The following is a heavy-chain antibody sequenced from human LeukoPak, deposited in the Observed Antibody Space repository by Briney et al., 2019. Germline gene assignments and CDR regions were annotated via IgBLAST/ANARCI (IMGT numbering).Heavy chain of an antibody. CDR2: FDPEDGET. CDR1: GYTLTELS. J-gene: IGHJ6*03. Sequence: GASVKVSCKVSGYTLTELSMHGVRQAPGKGLEWMGGFDPEDGETIYAQKFQGRVTMTEDTSTDTAYMELSSLRSEDTAVYYCATVGRSGYDYYYYMDVWGKGTTVTVSS. V-gene: IGHV1-24*01. D-gene: IGHD5-12*01. CDR3: ATVGRSGYDYYYYMDV.